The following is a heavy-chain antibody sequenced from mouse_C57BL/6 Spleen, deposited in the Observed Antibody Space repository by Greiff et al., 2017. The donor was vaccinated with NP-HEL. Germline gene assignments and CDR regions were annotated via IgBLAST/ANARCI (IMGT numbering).Heavy chain of an antibody. V-gene: IGHV1-72*01. D-gene: IGHD1-1*01. Sequence: QVQLKQPGAELVKPGASVKLSCKASGYTFTSYWMHWVKQRPGRGLEWIGRIDPNSGGTKYNEKFKSKATLTVDKPSSTAYMQLSSLTSEDSAVYYCARSNGSSFYAMDYWGQGTSVTVSS. CDR3: ARSNGSSFYAMDY. J-gene: IGHJ4*01. CDR1: GYTFTSYW. CDR2: IDPNSGGT.